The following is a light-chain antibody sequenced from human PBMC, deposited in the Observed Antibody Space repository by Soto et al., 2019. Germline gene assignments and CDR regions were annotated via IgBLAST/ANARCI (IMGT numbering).Light chain of an antibody. CDR1: RTDIGDSNF. CDR2: EVN. Sequence: QSVLTQPASVSGSPGQSVTISCTGPRTDIGDSNFISWYQQSPGKAPRLLIYEVNNRPSGVSRRFSGSKAGNTASLTISGLLEEYEADYFCASFRSGTILVFGSGTKLTVL. CDR3: ASFRSGTILV. J-gene: IGLJ1*01. V-gene: IGLV2-14*01.